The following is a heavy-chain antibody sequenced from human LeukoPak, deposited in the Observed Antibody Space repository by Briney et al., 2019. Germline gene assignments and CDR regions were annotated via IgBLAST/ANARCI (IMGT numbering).Heavy chain of an antibody. CDR3: AKEDCSGGSCSLYYSGMDV. CDR2: ISYDGSNK. J-gene: IGHJ6*02. V-gene: IGHV3-30*18. CDR1: GFTFSSYG. Sequence: GGSLRLSCAASGFTFSSYGMHWVRQAPGKGLEWVAVISYDGSNKYYADSVKGRFTISRDNSKNTLYLQMNSLRAEDTAVYYCAKEDCSGGSCSLYYSGMDVWGQGTTVTVSS. D-gene: IGHD2-15*01.